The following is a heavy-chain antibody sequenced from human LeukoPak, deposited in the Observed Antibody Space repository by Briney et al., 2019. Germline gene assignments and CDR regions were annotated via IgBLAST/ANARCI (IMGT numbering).Heavy chain of an antibody. D-gene: IGHD3-10*01. CDR3: ARAPRGVRGVSYDY. CDR2: IYYSGST. Sequence: SQTLSLTCTVSGGSISSGDYYWSWIRQPPGKGLEWIGYIYYSGSTYYNPSLKSRVTISVDTSKNQFSLKLSSVTAADTAVYYCARAPRGVRGVSYDYWGQGTLVTVSS. J-gene: IGHJ4*02. CDR1: GGSISSGDYY. V-gene: IGHV4-30-4*01.